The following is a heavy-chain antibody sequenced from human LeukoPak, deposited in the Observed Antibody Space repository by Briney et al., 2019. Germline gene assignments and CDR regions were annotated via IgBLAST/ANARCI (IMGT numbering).Heavy chain of an antibody. J-gene: IGHJ6*03. V-gene: IGHV1-69*15. CDR2: IIPIFGTA. CDR3: AGYQLLPTDYYYYYMDV. D-gene: IGHD2-2*01. CDR1: GGTFSSYG. Sequence: ASVKVSCKASGGTFSSYGISWVRQAPGQGLEWMGRIIPIFGTANYAQKFQGRVTITADESTSTAYMELSSLRSEDTAVYYCAGYQLLPTDYYYYYMDVWGKGTTVTVSS.